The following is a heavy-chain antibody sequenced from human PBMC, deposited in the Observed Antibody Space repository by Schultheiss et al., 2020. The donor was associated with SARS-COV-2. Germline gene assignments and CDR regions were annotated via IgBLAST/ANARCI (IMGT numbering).Heavy chain of an antibody. V-gene: IGHV4-4*07. CDR2: IYTSGST. J-gene: IGHJ4*02. D-gene: IGHD5-18*01. Sequence: SQTLSLTCTVSGGSISSYYWSWIRQPAGKGLEWIGRIYTSGSTNYNPSLKSRVTMSVDTSKNQFSLKLSSVTAADTAVYYCARSEHSYGSFDYWGQGTLVTVSS. CDR1: GGSISSYY. CDR3: ARSEHSYGSFDY.